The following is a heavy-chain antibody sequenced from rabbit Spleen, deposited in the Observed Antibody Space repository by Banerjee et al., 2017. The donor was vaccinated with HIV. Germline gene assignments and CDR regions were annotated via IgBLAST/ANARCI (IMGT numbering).Heavy chain of an antibody. V-gene: IGHV1S45*01. CDR2: IYTGNRKT. Sequence: QEQLKETGGGLVQPGGSLTLSCKASGFDFTSDYMSWVRQAPGKGLEWIGCIYTGNRKTYYAGWAKGRFTISKASSTTVTLQMTSLTAADTATYFCARDSGSNAYIDVYFDLWGPGTLVTVS. D-gene: IGHD4-2*01. J-gene: IGHJ4*01. CDR3: ARDSGSNAYIDVYFDL. CDR1: GFDFTSDYM.